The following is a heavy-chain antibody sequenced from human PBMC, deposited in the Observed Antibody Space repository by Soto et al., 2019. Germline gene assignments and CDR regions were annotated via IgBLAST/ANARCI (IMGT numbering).Heavy chain of an antibody. V-gene: IGHV1-46*01. CDR2: INPSGGST. CDR3: ARDRAIYYDILTGQTWDGMAV. CDR1: GYTFTSYY. J-gene: IGHJ6*02. Sequence: AASVKVSCKASGYTFTSYYMHWVRQAPGQGLEWMGIINPSGGSTSYAQKFQGRVTMTRDTSTSTVYMELSSLRSEDTAVYYCARDRAIYYDILTGQTWDGMAVWGQGTTVTVSS. D-gene: IGHD3-9*01.